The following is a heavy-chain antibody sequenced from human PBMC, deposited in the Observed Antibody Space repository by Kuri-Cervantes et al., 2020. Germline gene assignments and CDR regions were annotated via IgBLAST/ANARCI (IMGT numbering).Heavy chain of an antibody. V-gene: IGHV4-30-4*08. D-gene: IGHD4-17*01. CDR2: VYYSGST. CDR3: ARHGVSTVTGGGAFDI. J-gene: IGHJ3*02. Sequence: SETLSLTCTVSGGSSSSGDHYWIWIRQAPGKGLEWTGYVYYSGSTYYNPSLKSRVTISVDTSKNQFSLKLSSVTAADTAVYYCARHGVSTVTGGGAFDIWGQGTMVTVSS. CDR1: GGSSSSGDHY.